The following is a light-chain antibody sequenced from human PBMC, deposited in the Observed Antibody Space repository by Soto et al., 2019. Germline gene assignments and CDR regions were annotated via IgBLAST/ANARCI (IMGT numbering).Light chain of an antibody. CDR3: AAWDYRLSAYV. V-gene: IGLV1-44*01. CDR1: ISNIGGSS. Sequence: QSVLTQPPSASGTPGQRVTISCSGSISNIGGSSVNCYQHLPGTAPKLLIYTNTRRPPGVPDRFSGSKSGTSASLTISGPQSEDEAFYYCAAWDYRLSAYVFGTGTKVTVL. CDR2: TNT. J-gene: IGLJ1*01.